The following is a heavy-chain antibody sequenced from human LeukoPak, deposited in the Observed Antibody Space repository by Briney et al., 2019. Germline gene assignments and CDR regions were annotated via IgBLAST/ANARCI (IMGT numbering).Heavy chain of an antibody. CDR2: ISAYNGNT. Sequence: ASVMLSCKASGYTFTSYGISWVRQAPGQGLEWMGWISAYNGNTNFAQKLQGRITMATDTSTSTAYMELRSLRSDDTAVYYCVRSGYCYGGTCHSGAFDIWGQGTVVTVSS. CDR3: VRSGYCYGGTCHSGAFDI. V-gene: IGHV1-18*01. D-gene: IGHD2-15*01. J-gene: IGHJ3*02. CDR1: GYTFTSYG.